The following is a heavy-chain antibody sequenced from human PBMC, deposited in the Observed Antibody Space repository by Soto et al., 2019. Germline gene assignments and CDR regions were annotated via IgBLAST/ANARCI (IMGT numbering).Heavy chain of an antibody. Sequence: EVQLVESGGGLVKPGGSLRLSCAASGFTFSSYSMNWVRQAPGKGLEWVSSISSSSSYIYYADSVKGRFTISRDNAKNSLYLQMNSLRAEDTAVYYCARDGGPYYYDSSGYYNWFDPWGQGTLVTVSS. V-gene: IGHV3-21*01. CDR2: ISSSSSYI. CDR1: GFTFSSYS. J-gene: IGHJ5*02. D-gene: IGHD3-22*01. CDR3: ARDGGPYYYDSSGYYNWFDP.